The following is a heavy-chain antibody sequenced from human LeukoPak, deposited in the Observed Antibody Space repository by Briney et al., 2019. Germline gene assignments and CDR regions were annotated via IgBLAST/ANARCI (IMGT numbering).Heavy chain of an antibody. V-gene: IGHV1-69*05. D-gene: IGHD2-15*01. CDR2: IIPIFGTA. Sequence: ASVKVSCKASGGTFSSYAISWVRQAPGQGLGWMGGIIPIFGTANYAQKFQGRVTITTDESTSTAYMELSSLRSEDTAVYYCAREVREYCSGGSCYSDYYYYYMDVWGKGTTVTVSS. CDR1: GGTFSSYA. J-gene: IGHJ6*03. CDR3: AREVREYCSGGSCYSDYYYYYMDV.